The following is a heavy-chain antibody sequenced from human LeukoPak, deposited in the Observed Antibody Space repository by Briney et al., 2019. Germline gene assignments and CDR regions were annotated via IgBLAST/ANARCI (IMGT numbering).Heavy chain of an antibody. Sequence: PGGSLRLSCAASGFTFSSYTMNWVRQAPGKGLEWVSSISSSSSYIYYADSVKGRLTISRDNAKNSLYLQMNSLRAEDTAVYYCARDPTSRYCSGGSCYTHYGMDVWGQGTTVTVSS. CDR2: ISSSSSYI. V-gene: IGHV3-21*01. D-gene: IGHD2-15*01. J-gene: IGHJ6*02. CDR1: GFTFSSYT. CDR3: ARDPTSRYCSGGSCYTHYGMDV.